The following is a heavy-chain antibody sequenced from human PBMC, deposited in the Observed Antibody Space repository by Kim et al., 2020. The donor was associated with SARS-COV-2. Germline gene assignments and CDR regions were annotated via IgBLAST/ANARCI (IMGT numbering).Heavy chain of an antibody. J-gene: IGHJ4*02. CDR2: ISAVNSYT. V-gene: IGHV3-11*05. CDR1: GFIFSDYY. CDR3: ARVGLGGSSWYYFDH. Sequence: GGSLRLSCAASGFIFSDYYMCWIRQAPGKGLEWISYISAVNSYTNYADSVKGRFTISRDHAENALYLQMNSLRAEDTGVYYCARVGLGGSSWYYFDHWGRGALLTVSS. D-gene: IGHD6-13*01.